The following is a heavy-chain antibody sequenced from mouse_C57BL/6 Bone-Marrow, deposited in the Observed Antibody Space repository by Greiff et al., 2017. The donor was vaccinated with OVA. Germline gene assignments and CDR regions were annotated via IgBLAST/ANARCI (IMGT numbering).Heavy chain of an antibody. V-gene: IGHV3-6*01. CDR3: ASGDGTNYFDD. J-gene: IGHJ2*01. Sequence: EVQLVESGPGLVKPSQSLSLTCSVTGYSITSGYYWNWIRQFPGNKLEWMGYISYDGSNNYNPSLKNRISITRDTSKNQFFLKLNSVTTEDTATYYCASGDGTNYFDDWGQGTTLTVSS. CDR1: GYSITSGYY. D-gene: IGHD4-1*01. CDR2: ISYDGSN.